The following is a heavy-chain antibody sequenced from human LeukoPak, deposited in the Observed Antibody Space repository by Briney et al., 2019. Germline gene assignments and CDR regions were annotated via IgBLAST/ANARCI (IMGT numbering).Heavy chain of an antibody. CDR3: AKITYYDFWSGSPLDY. CDR2: ISGSGVST. D-gene: IGHD3-3*01. CDR1: GFTFSSYA. J-gene: IGHJ4*02. V-gene: IGHV3-23*01. Sequence: GGSLRLSCAASGFTFSSYAMSWVRQAPGKGLEWVSAISGSGVSTYYADSVKGRFTISRDNSKNTLYLQMNSLRAEDTAVYYCAKITYYDFWSGSPLDYWGQGTLVTVSS.